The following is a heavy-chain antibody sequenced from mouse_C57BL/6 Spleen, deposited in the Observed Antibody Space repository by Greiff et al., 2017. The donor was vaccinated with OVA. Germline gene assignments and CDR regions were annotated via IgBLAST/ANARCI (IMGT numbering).Heavy chain of an antibody. Sequence: QVQLQQSGAELMKPGASVKLSCKATGYTFTGYWIEWVKQRPGHGLEWIGEILPGSGSTNYNEKFKGKATLTADTSSNTAYMQLSSLTTEDSAIDYCARFDCGKRALGYWGQGTSVTVAS. D-gene: IGHD1-1*01. CDR1: GYTFTGYW. J-gene: IGHJ4*01. CDR2: ILPGSGST. CDR3: ARFDCGKRALGY. V-gene: IGHV1-9*01.